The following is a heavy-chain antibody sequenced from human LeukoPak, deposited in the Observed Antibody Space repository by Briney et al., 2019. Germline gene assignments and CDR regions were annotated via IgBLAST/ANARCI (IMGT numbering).Heavy chain of an antibody. CDR2: IYYSGIT. Sequence: SETLSLTCTVPVGSISSYYWSWIRQPPRKGLEWIGYIYYSGITNYNPSLKSRVTISADTSKSQFSLKLRSVTAADTAVYYCARTLFPNWFDPWGQGTLVTVSS. CDR3: ARTLFPNWFDP. J-gene: IGHJ5*02. V-gene: IGHV4-59*08. CDR1: VGSISSYY.